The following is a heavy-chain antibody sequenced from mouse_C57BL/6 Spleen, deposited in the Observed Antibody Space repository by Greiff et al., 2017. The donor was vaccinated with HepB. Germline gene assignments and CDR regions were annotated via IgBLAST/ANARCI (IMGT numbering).Heavy chain of an antibody. V-gene: IGHV1-26*01. CDR3: ARLRGDGYYGDY. J-gene: IGHJ2*01. CDR2: INPNNGGT. D-gene: IGHD2-3*01. Sequence: EVQLQQSGPELVKPGASVKISCKASGYTFTDYYMNWVKQSHGKSLEWIGDINPNNGGTSYNQKFKGKATLTVDKSSSTAYMELRSLTSEDSAVYYCARLRGDGYYGDYWGQGTTLTVSS. CDR1: GYTFTDYY.